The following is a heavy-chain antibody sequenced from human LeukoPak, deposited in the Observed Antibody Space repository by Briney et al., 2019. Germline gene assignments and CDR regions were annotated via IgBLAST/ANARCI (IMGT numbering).Heavy chain of an antibody. Sequence: GASVKLSCKASGSTFTSYDINWVRQATGQGLEWMGWMNPNSGNTGYAQKFQGRVTMTRNTSISTAYMELSSLRSEDTAVYYCARRNRRMVRGVITNWFDPWGQGTLVTVSS. CDR3: ARRNRRMVRGVITNWFDP. D-gene: IGHD3-10*01. J-gene: IGHJ5*02. V-gene: IGHV1-8*01. CDR1: GSTFTSYD. CDR2: MNPNSGNT.